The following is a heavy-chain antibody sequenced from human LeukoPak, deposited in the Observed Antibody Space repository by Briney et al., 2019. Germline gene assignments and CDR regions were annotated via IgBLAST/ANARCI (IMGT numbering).Heavy chain of an antibody. J-gene: IGHJ4*02. CDR1: GFTVSSNY. V-gene: IGHV3-21*01. CDR3: ARDYEIY. Sequence: GGSLRLSCAASGFTVSSNYMSWVRRAPGKGLEWVSSISSSSSYIYYGDSVKGRFTISRDNAKDSLYLQMNSLRAEDTAVYYCARDYEIYWGQGTLVTVSS. D-gene: IGHD5-12*01. CDR2: ISSSSSYI.